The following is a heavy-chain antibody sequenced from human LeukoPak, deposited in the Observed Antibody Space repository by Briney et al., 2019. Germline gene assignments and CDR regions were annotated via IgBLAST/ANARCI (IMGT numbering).Heavy chain of an antibody. J-gene: IGHJ4*02. CDR2: IYYSGTT. D-gene: IGHD6-19*01. CDR3: ARGGWYFRDY. Sequence: PSETLSLTCTVSGGSISNYYWTWIRQPPGKGLEWIGYIYYSGTTNYNPSLKSRVTISVDTSKNQFSLKLSSVTAANTAVYYCARGGWYFRDYWGQGTLVTVSS. CDR1: GGSISNYY. V-gene: IGHV4-59*01.